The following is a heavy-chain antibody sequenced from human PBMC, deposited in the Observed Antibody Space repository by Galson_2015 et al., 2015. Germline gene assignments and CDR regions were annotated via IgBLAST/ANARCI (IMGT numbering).Heavy chain of an antibody. D-gene: IGHD3-10*01. CDR3: ATFFGSGSYPPYDS. Sequence: SETLSLTCAVSGGSISSTNWWSWVRQPPGKGLEWIGEIYHSGRTNYIPSLKSRVIMSVDKSKNQFSLKLNSVTAADTAVYYCATFFGSGSYPPYDSWGLGTLVTVSS. CDR1: GGSISSTNW. J-gene: IGHJ4*02. CDR2: IYHSGRT. V-gene: IGHV4-4*02.